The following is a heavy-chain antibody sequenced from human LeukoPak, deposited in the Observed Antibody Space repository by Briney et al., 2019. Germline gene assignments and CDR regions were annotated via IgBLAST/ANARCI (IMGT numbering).Heavy chain of an antibody. CDR1: GFTFSSYA. CDR3: AAARYGWYFDL. Sequence: PGGSLRLSCAASGFTFSSYAMHWVRQAPGKGLEWVAVIPYDGSNKYYADSVKGRFTISRDNSKNTLYLQMNSLRAEDTAVYYCAAARYGWYFDLWGRGTLVTVSS. V-gene: IGHV3-30-3*01. D-gene: IGHD1-1*01. CDR2: IPYDGSNK. J-gene: IGHJ2*01.